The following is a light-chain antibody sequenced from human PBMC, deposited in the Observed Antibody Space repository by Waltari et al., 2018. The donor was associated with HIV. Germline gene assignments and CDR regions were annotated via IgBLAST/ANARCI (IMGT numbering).Light chain of an antibody. J-gene: IGKJ1*01. Sequence: DIQMTQSPSSLSASVGDRVTITCRASQSISSYLNWYQQKPGKAPKLLIYAASSLQSWVPSRFSGSGFGTDFTLTISSLQPEDFATYYCQQSYSTLWTFGQGTKVEIK. CDR3: QQSYSTLWT. CDR2: AAS. CDR1: QSISSY. V-gene: IGKV1-39*01.